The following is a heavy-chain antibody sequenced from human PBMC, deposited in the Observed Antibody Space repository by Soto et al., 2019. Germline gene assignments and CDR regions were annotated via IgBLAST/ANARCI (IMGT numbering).Heavy chain of an antibody. CDR1: GYTFTSCY. J-gene: IGHJ5*02. V-gene: IGHV1-8*01. CDR3: ARVNSKGILTGYNWFDP. Sequence: GASVKVSCKASGYTFTSCYINWVRQATGQGLEWMGWMNPNSGNTGYAQKFQGRVTMTRNTSISTAYMELSSLRSEDTAVYYCARVNSKGILTGYNWFDPWGQGTLVTVSS. D-gene: IGHD3-9*01. CDR2: MNPNSGNT.